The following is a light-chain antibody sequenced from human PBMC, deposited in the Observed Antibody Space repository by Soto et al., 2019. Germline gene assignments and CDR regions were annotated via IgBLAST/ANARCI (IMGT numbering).Light chain of an antibody. CDR3: QSYDSTLNGYV. V-gene: IGLV1-40*01. J-gene: IGLJ1*01. CDR2: ANT. Sequence: QSLLTQPPSVSGAPGQMVTISCTGSSSNIGADYDVHWYQQLPGTAPKLLIYANTNRPSGVPDRFSGSKSGTSGSLAISGLQAEDEADYYCQSYDSTLNGYVFGTGTKVTVL. CDR1: SSNIGADYD.